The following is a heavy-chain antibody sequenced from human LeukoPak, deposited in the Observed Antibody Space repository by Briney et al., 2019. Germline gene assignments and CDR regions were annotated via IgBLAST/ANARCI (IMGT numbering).Heavy chain of an antibody. Sequence: GGSLRLSCAASGFTFTSYSMNWVRQAPGKGREWVSTISGGGGSTYYADSVKGRFTISRDNSKNTLYLQVNSLRAEDTAVYYCAKGGKWDVTPFDYWGQGTLVTVSS. CDR1: GFTFTSYS. J-gene: IGHJ4*02. CDR2: ISGGGGST. CDR3: AKGGKWDVTPFDY. D-gene: IGHD1-26*01. V-gene: IGHV3-23*01.